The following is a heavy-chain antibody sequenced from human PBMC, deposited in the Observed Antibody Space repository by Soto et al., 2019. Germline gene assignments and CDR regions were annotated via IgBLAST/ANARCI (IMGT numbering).Heavy chain of an antibody. J-gene: IGHJ4*02. CDR1: GFTFSSYG. CDR2: IWYDGSNK. V-gene: IGHV3-33*01. CDR3: ARDGRAHIMVYFDY. Sequence: PGGSLRLSCAASGFTFSSYGMHWVRQAPGKGLEWVAVIWYDGSNKYYADSVKGRFTISRDNSKNTLYLQVNSLRAEDTAVYYCARDGRAHIMVYFDYWGQGTLVTVSS. D-gene: IGHD1-26*01.